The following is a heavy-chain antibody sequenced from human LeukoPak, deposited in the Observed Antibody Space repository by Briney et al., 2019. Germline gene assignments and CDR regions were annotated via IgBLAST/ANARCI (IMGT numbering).Heavy chain of an antibody. D-gene: IGHD3-3*01. CDR3: ARESTYYDFWSGYYGFNWFDP. V-gene: IGHV1-2*02. J-gene: IGHJ5*02. Sequence: ASVKVSCKASGYTFTGYYMHWVRQAPGQGLEWMGWINPNSGGTNYAQKFQGRVTMTRDTSISTAYMELNRLRSDDTAVYYCARESTYYDFWSGYYGFNWFDPWGQGTLVTVSS. CDR1: GYTFTGYY. CDR2: INPNSGGT.